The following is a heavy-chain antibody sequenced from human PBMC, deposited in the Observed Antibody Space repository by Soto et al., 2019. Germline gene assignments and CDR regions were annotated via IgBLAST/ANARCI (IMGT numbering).Heavy chain of an antibody. CDR1: GGTFSSYT. J-gene: IGHJ3*02. Sequence: GASVKVSCKASGGTFSSYTISWVRQAPGQGLEWMGRIIPILGIANYAQKFQGRVTITADKSTSTAYMELSSLRSEDTAVYYCARTIFGVAPIDAFDIWGQGTMVTVSS. V-gene: IGHV1-69*02. D-gene: IGHD3-3*01. CDR2: IIPILGIA. CDR3: ARTIFGVAPIDAFDI.